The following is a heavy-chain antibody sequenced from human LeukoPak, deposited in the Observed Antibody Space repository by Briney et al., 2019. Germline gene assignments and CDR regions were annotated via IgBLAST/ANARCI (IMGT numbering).Heavy chain of an antibody. V-gene: IGHV3-30*04. J-gene: IGHJ6*02. CDR2: ISYDGSNK. D-gene: IGHD6-13*01. Sequence: GGSLRLSCAASGFTFSSYAMHWVRQAPGKGLEWVAVISYDGSNKYYADSVKGRFTISRDNSKNTLYLQMNSLSDEDAAVYYCARSYSSSWYALNWAHGWDYYYGMDVWGQGTTVTVSS. CDR3: ARSYSSSWYALNWAHGWDYYYGMDV. CDR1: GFTFSSYA.